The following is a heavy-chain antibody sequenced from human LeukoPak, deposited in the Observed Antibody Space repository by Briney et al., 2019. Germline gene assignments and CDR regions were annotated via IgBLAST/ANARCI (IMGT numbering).Heavy chain of an antibody. J-gene: IGHJ3*02. Sequence: GGSLRLSCAASGFTFSSYAMHWVRQAPGKGLEWVAVISCDGSNKYYADSVKGRFTISRDNSKNTLYLQMNSLRAEDTAVYYCARGVVVVPAAIWDAFDIWGQGTMVTVSS. CDR2: ISCDGSNK. CDR1: GFTFSSYA. V-gene: IGHV3-30*01. CDR3: ARGVVVVPAAIWDAFDI. D-gene: IGHD2-2*01.